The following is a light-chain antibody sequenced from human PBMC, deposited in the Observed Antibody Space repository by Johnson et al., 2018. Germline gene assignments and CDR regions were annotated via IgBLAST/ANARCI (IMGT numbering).Light chain of an antibody. CDR3: GTWGSSLSAGNV. V-gene: IGLV1-51*02. Sequence: QSVLTQPPSVFAAPGQKVTISCSGSSSNIGNNYVSWYQQLPGTAPKLLIYENNKRPSGISDRFSGSKSGTSATMGITGLQTGGEADYYCGTWGSSLSAGNVFGTGTKVTVL. J-gene: IGLJ1*01. CDR1: SSNIGNNY. CDR2: ENN.